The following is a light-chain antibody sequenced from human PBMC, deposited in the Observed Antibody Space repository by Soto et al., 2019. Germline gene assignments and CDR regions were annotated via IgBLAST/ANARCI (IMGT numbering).Light chain of an antibody. CDR2: GAS. CDR1: QGVSSN. V-gene: IGKV3-15*01. Sequence: DMVMTQSPATVSVSPGERATLSCRASQGVSSNLAWYQQKPGQAPRLLIYGASTRATGIPARFSGSGSGTEFTLTISSLQSEDFAVYYCQQYNNWPPMYTFGQGTK. J-gene: IGKJ2*01. CDR3: QQYNNWPPMYT.